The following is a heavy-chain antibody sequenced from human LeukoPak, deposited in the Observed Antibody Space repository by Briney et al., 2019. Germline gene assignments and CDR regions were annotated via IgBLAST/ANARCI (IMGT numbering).Heavy chain of an antibody. J-gene: IGHJ6*02. CDR3: ARQNYYYYGMDV. Sequence: GESLKISCKGSGYIFTSYWISWVRQMPGKGLEWMGRIDPSDSYTNYSPSFQGHVTISADKSISTAYLQWSSLKASDTAMYYCARQNYYYYGMDVWGQGTTVTVSS. CDR2: IDPSDSYT. CDR1: GYIFTSYW. V-gene: IGHV5-10-1*01.